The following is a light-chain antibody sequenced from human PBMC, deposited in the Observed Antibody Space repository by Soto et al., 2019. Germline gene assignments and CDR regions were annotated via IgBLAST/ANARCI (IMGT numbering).Light chain of an antibody. CDR2: DAS. Sequence: EKVMTQSPATLSVSPGARAPLSCRASQSVRSNLAWYQQNPGQPPRLLIYDASSRATGIPSRFSGSGSGTEFTLTISSLQPDDFATYYCQHYNSYSEAFGQGTKVDIK. J-gene: IGKJ1*01. CDR1: QSVRSN. CDR3: QHYNSYSEA. V-gene: IGKV3-15*01.